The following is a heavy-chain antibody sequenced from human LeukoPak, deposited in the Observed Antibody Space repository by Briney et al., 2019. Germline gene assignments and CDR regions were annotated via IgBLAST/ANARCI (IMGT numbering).Heavy chain of an antibody. CDR1: GGSISSYY. V-gene: IGHV4-59*01. CDR3: ARGGYSGYDWYYYYYMDV. CDR2: IYYSGST. D-gene: IGHD5-12*01. Sequence: SETLSLTCTVSGGSISSYYWSWIRQPPGKGLEWIGYIYYSGSTNHNPSLKSRVTISVDMSKNQFSLKLSSVTAADTAVYYCARGGYSGYDWYYYYYMDVWGKGTTVTISS. J-gene: IGHJ6*03.